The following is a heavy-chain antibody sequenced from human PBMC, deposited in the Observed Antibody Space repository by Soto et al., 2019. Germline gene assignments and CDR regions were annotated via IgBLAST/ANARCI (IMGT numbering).Heavy chain of an antibody. D-gene: IGHD2-15*01. J-gene: IGHJ4*02. CDR1: GGSFSGYY. Sequence: QVQLQQWGAGLLKPSETLSLTCAVYGGSFSGYYWSWIRQPPGKGLEWIGEINHSGSTNYNPSLKSRVTISVDTSKTQFSLKLSSVAAADTAVYYCARRYCSGGRCYQAFDCWGQGTLVTVSS. CDR2: INHSGST. V-gene: IGHV4-34*01. CDR3: ARRYCSGGRCYQAFDC.